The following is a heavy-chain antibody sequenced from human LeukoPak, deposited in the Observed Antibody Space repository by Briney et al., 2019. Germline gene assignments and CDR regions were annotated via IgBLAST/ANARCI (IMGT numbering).Heavy chain of an antibody. CDR2: INSDGSST. V-gene: IGHV3-74*01. CDR3: ARGGGYSYGYFWFDP. J-gene: IGHJ5*02. Sequence: GGSLILSCAASGFTFSSYWMHWVRQAPGKGLVWVSRINSDGSSTSYADSVKGRFTISRDNAKNTLYLQMNSLRAEDTAVYYCARGGGYSYGYFWFDPWGQGTLVTVSS. CDR1: GFTFSSYW. D-gene: IGHD5-18*01.